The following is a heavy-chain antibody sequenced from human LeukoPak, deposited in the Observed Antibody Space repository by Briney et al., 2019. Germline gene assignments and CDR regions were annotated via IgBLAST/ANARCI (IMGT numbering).Heavy chain of an antibody. V-gene: IGHV3-48*01. CDR1: GFTFSSYE. Sequence: GGSLRLSCAASGFTFSSYEMNWVRQAPGKGLEWVSYISSSSSTIYYADSVKGRFTISRDNAKNSLHLQMNSLRAEDTAVYYCARDVRFLEWLPVNWFDPWGQGTLVTVSS. CDR3: ARDVRFLEWLPVNWFDP. J-gene: IGHJ5*02. D-gene: IGHD3-3*01. CDR2: ISSSSSTI.